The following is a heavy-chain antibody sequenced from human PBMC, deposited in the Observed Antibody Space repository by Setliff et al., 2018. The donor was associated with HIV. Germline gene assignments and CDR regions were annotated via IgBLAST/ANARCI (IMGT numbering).Heavy chain of an antibody. D-gene: IGHD2-15*01. J-gene: IGHJ4*02. Sequence: PGGSLRLSCTASGFTLSSYSMHWVRQAPGKGLEWVSYITGAGSGIDYADSVKGRFTISRDNAKNSLFLQMNNLTVDDTGLYFCAKEGYCSGGSCSFDHWGQGTLVTVSS. CDR1: GFTLSSYS. CDR3: AKEGYCSGGSCSFDH. CDR2: ITGAGSGI. V-gene: IGHV3-48*04.